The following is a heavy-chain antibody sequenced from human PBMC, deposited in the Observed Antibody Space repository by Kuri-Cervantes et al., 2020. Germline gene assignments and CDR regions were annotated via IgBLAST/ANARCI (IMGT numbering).Heavy chain of an antibody. CDR1: GGSISSSSYY. CDR3: ARGTAVTTLNY. D-gene: IGHD4-17*01. V-gene: IGHV4-39*07. J-gene: IGHJ4*02. CDR2: IYYSGST. Sequence: GSLRLSCTVSGGSISSSSYYWGWIRQPPGKGLEWIGSIYYSGSTYYNPSLKSRVTISVDTSKNQFSLKLSSVTAADTAVYYCARGTAVTTLNYWGQGTLVTVSS.